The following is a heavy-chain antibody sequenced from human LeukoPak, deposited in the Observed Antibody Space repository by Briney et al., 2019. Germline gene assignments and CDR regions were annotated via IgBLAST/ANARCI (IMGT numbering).Heavy chain of an antibody. CDR3: ARDHKYYYDSSGYYSYYFDY. CDR1: GFTFSSYW. D-gene: IGHD3-22*01. CDR2: INQDGSEK. V-gene: IGHV3-7*01. J-gene: IGHJ4*02. Sequence: PSGGSLRLSCAASGFTFSSYWMSWVRQAPGKGLEWVANINQDGSEKYYVDSVKGRFTISRDNAKNSLYLQMNSLRAEDTAVYYCARDHKYYYDSSGYYSYYFDYWGQGTLVTVSS.